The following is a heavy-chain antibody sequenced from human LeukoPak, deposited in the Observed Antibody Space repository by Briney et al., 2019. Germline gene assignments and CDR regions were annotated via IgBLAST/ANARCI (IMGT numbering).Heavy chain of an antibody. CDR2: IKQDGSEK. D-gene: IGHD6-19*01. J-gene: IGHJ3*02. CDR1: GFTFSSYW. Sequence: GGSLRLSCAASGFTFSSYWMSWVRQAPGKGLEWVANIKQDGSEKYYVDSVKGRFTISSDNAKNSLYLQMNSLRAEDTAVYYCARIYRSGWLDDAFDIWGQGTMVTVSS. CDR3: ARIYRSGWLDDAFDI. V-gene: IGHV3-7*01.